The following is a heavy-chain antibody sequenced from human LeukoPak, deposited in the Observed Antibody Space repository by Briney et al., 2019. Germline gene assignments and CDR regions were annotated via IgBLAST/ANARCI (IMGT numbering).Heavy chain of an antibody. CDR3: ASQGGCSGGKCHSRIDH. D-gene: IGHD2-15*01. CDR2: IYYSGST. Sequence: PSETLSLTCSVSGDSISSISYYWGWIRQPPGKGLEWIGSIYYSGSTYYNPSLKSRVTISVDTSKNQFSLKLSSVTAADTAVYYCASQGGCSGGKCHSRIDHWGQGTLVTVSS. V-gene: IGHV4-39*01. CDR1: GDSISSISYY. J-gene: IGHJ4*02.